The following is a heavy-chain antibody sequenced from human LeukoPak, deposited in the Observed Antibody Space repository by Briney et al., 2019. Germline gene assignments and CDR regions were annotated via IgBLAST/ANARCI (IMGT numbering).Heavy chain of an antibody. CDR2: IKQDGSEK. CDR1: GFTFSSYW. V-gene: IGHV3-7*01. J-gene: IGHJ6*03. Sequence: GGSLRLSCAASGFTFSSYWMSWVRQALGKGLEWVANIKQDGSEKSYVDSVKGRFTISRGNAKNSLYLQMNSLRAEDTAVYYCARSPNYYYYYMDVWGKGTTVTVSS. CDR3: ARSPNYYYYYMDV.